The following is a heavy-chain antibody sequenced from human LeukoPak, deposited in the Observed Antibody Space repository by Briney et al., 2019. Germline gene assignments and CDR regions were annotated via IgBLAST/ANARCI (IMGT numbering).Heavy chain of an antibody. V-gene: IGHV3-7*05. Sequence: GGSLRLSCAASGFTFSRFWMNWVRQAPGRGLEWVANIDQSGGRNNYVDSVKGRFTISRGNAKNSLFLEMSSLRADDTAVYFCARVEMATKPTYFDYWGQGTLVTVSS. CDR3: ARVEMATKPTYFDY. CDR1: GFTFSRFW. D-gene: IGHD5-24*01. J-gene: IGHJ4*02. CDR2: IDQSGGRN.